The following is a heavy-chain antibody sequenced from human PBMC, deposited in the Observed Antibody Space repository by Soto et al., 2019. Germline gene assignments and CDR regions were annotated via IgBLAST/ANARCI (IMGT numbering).Heavy chain of an antibody. V-gene: IGHV4-39*01. D-gene: IGHD2-2*01. CDR2: IYYSGST. CDR3: ARQRRRGIVVVPAARGDYYYYYMDV. J-gene: IGHJ6*03. Sequence: SETLSLTCTVSGGSISSSSYYWGWIRQPPGKGLEWIGSIYYSGSTYYNPSLKSRVTISVDTSKNQFSLKLGSVTAAETAVYYCARQRRRGIVVVPAARGDYYYYYMDVWGKGTTVTVSS. CDR1: GGSISSSSYY.